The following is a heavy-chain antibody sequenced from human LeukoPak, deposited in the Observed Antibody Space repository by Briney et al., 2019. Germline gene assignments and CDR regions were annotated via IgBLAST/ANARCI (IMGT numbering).Heavy chain of an antibody. CDR1: GFSFSGYL. Sequence: SGGSLRLSCAASGFSFSGYLLSWVRQAPGKGLEWVATIFEDGITKYYDDSVRGRFTISRDNAEKSLYLEMTSLRTEDTAVYYCARLLGRVTTFDYWGQGTLATVSS. CDR2: IFEDGITK. J-gene: IGHJ4*02. V-gene: IGHV3-7*01. D-gene: IGHD1/OR15-1a*01. CDR3: ARLLGRVTTFDY.